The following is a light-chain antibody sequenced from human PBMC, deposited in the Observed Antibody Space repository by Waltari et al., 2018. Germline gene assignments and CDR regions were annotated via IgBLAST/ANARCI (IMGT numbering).Light chain of an antibody. J-gene: IGKJ4*02. CDR2: AAS. V-gene: IGKV1-27*01. Sequence: DIQMTQSPSSLSASVGDRVTITCRASQGISNYLAWYQQKPGKVPKLLIYAASTLQSGVPSRFSGSASGTDFTLTISSLQPEDVATKYWQKYNSATALTIGGGTKGEIK. CDR1: QGISNY. CDR3: QKYNSATALT.